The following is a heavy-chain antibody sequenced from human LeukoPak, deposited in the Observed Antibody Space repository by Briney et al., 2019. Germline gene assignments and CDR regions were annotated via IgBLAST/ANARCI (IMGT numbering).Heavy chain of an antibody. CDR1: GGSFSGYY. J-gene: IGHJ5*02. Sequence: SETLSLTCAVYGGSFSGYYWSWIRQPPGKGLEWIGEINHSGSTNYNPSLKSRVTISVDTSKNQFSLKLSSVTAADTSVHYCARGPLSVYGDYPPWGQGTLVTVSS. V-gene: IGHV4-34*01. CDR3: ARGPLSVYGDYPP. D-gene: IGHD4-17*01. CDR2: INHSGST.